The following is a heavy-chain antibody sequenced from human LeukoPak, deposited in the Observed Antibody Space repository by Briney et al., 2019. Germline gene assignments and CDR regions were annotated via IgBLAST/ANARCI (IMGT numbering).Heavy chain of an antibody. D-gene: IGHD5-24*01. V-gene: IGHV3-53*01. CDR2: SYVGGAT. CDR1: RFSATNNC. J-gene: IGHJ4*02. CDR3: ARGDGYNFFDY. Sequence: GYLSLYGAASRFSATNNCMRRHPPAQGQELEWVSVSYVGGATYYAESVKSGFTISRDNSENTLYLQMNSLRADDTAVYYCARGDGYNFFDYWGQGTLVTVSS.